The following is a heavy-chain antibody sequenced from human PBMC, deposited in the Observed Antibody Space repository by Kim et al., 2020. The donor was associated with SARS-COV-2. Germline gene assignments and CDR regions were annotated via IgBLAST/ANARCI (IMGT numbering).Heavy chain of an antibody. D-gene: IGHD6-13*01. J-gene: IGHJ3*02. Sequence: VKGRFTISRDDSKNTLYLQMNSLRAQDTAIYYCTKGSLPGTAAASHAFNIWGQGTMVIVSS. CDR3: TKGSLPGTAAASHAFNI. V-gene: IGHV3-33*06.